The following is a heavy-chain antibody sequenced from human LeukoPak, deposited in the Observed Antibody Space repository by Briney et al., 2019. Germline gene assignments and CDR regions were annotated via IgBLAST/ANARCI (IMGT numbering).Heavy chain of an antibody. V-gene: IGHV3-48*03. J-gene: IGHJ4*02. CDR3: ARGRYRHYFDY. CDR1: GFSFSSYE. Sequence: PGGSLRLSCAASGFSFSSYEMNWVRQAPGKGLEWVSYSSSSGRTIYYADSVKGRFTISRDNAKHSLYLQMNSLRAEDTAVYYCARGRYRHYFDYWGRGTLVTVSS. D-gene: IGHD3-16*02. CDR2: SSSSGRTI.